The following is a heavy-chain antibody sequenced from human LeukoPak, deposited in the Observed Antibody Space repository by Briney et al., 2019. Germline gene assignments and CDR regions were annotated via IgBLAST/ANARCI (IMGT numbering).Heavy chain of an antibody. CDR3: ARSHDHLWGNYPDY. CDR1: GGSIDSTNW. J-gene: IGHJ4*02. CDR2: IHHDGRI. D-gene: IGHD3-16*02. Sequence: SETLSLTCDVSGGSIDSTNWWNWVRQPPGQGLEWIGEIHHDGRINYNPSLKSRVTLSVDKSKNQFSLRLNSVTAADTAMYYCARSHDHLWGNYPDYWGQGTLVTVSS. V-gene: IGHV4/OR15-8*01.